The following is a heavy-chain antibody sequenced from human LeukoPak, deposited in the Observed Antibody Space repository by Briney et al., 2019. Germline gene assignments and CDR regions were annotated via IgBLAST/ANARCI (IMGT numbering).Heavy chain of an antibody. CDR2: IDNSGST. CDR3: ARDPARMRGASN. V-gene: IGHV4-39*07. CDR1: GGSLSSSSYN. Sequence: SETLSLTCTVSGGSLSSSSYNWAWIRQPPGKGLEWIGNIDNSGSTYYNPSLKSRVTISLDTSKDQLSLKLSSVTAADTAVYYCARDPARMRGASNWGQGTLVTVSS. D-gene: IGHD2-8*01. J-gene: IGHJ4*02.